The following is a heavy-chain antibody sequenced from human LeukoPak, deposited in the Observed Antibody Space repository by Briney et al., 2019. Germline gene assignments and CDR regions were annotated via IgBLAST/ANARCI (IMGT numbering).Heavy chain of an antibody. J-gene: IGHJ4*02. V-gene: IGHV4-59*01. CDR1: GGSISSYY. Sequence: SETLSLTCTVSGGSISSYYWSWIRQPPGKGLEWIGYVYYSGSTNYNPSLKSRVTISVDTSKNQFSLKLSSVTAADTAVYYCARGLTYYDSLTGYYTFPYFDYWGQGTLVTVSS. D-gene: IGHD3-9*01. CDR2: VYYSGST. CDR3: ARGLTYYDSLTGYYTFPYFDY.